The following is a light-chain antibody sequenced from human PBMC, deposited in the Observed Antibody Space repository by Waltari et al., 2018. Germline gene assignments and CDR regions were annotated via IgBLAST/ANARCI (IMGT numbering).Light chain of an antibody. J-gene: IGKJ4*01. CDR3: QQESNWALT. V-gene: IGKV3D-15*01. Sequence: EIVMTQSPATLSLSPGERATLSCRASQSVSSRLAWYQQKPGQVPRLLIYDASSRATGIPDRFSGSGSGTEFTLIISSLEPEDVALYFCQQESNWALTFGGGTKVEIK. CDR1: QSVSSR. CDR2: DAS.